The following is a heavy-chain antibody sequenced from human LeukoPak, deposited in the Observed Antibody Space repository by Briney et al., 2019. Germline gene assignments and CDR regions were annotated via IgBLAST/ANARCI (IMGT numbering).Heavy chain of an antibody. V-gene: IGHV3-64*01. J-gene: IGHJ4*02. Sequence: GSLRLSCAAPGFTLSSYCMHWVRQASGKGPGYVSAISTNGGSTYYANSVKGRFTISRDNSKNTLYLQMGSVRAEDMAVYYCARWGSTSCYDYWGQGTLVTVSS. CDR1: GFTLSSYC. CDR3: ARWGSTSCYDY. D-gene: IGHD2-2*01. CDR2: ISTNGGST.